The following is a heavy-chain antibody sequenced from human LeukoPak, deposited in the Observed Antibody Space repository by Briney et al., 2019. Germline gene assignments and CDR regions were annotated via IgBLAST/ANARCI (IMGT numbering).Heavy chain of an antibody. D-gene: IGHD2-2*01. J-gene: IGHJ4*02. CDR3: ARCYCTTTSCYYFDF. V-gene: IGHV1-2*02. Sequence: GASAKVSCKASGYTFTGYYMHWVRQAPGQGLEWMGWINPNSGATNYAQKFQGRVTVTRDTSISTAYMELSSLRSDDTAVYYCARCYCTTTSCYYFDFWGQGTLVTVSS. CDR2: INPNSGAT. CDR1: GYTFTGYY.